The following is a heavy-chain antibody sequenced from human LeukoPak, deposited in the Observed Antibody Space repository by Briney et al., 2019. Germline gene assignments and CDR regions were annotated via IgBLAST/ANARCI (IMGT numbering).Heavy chain of an antibody. D-gene: IGHD5-18*01. CDR2: INPNSGGT. Sequence: GASVKVSCKASGYTFTGYYMHWVRQAPGQGLEWMGWINPNSGGTNYAQKFQGRVTMTRDTSISTAYMELSRLRSDDTAVYYCARVFGDEAYTAMATGYWGQGTLVTVSS. CDR3: ARVFGDEAYTAMATGY. CDR1: GYTFTGYY. V-gene: IGHV1-2*02. J-gene: IGHJ4*02.